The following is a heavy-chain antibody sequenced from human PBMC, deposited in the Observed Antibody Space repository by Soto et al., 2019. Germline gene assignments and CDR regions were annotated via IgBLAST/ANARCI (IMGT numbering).Heavy chain of an antibody. CDR3: ARRYGVYFDY. J-gene: IGHJ4*02. Sequence: PSETLSLTCAVSGGSISSGGYSWSWIRQAPGKGLEWIGYIYQSGSTNYNPSLKSRVTISVDTSKNQFSLKLSSVTAADTAVYYCARRYGVYFDYWGQGTLVTVSS. CDR1: GGSISSGGYS. CDR2: IYQSGST. D-gene: IGHD4-17*01. V-gene: IGHV4-30-2*01.